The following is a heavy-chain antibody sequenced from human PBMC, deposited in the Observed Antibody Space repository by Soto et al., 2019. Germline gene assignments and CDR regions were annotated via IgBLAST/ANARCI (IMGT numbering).Heavy chain of an antibody. D-gene: IGHD2-2*01. J-gene: IGHJ4*02. CDR2: IYHSGST. CDR3: ARGPRGYCSSTSCWAAGYFDY. V-gene: IGHV4-30-2*01. Sequence: SETLSLTCAVSCGSISSGGYSWSWSRQPPGRGLEWIGYIYHSGSTYYNPSLKSRVTISVDRSKNQFSLKLSSVTAADTAVYYCARGPRGYCSSTSCWAAGYFDYWGQGTLVTVSS. CDR1: CGSISSGGYS.